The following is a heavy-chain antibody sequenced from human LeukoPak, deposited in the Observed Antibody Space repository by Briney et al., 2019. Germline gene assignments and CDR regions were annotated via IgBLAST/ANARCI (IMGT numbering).Heavy chain of an antibody. Sequence: SETLSLTCAVYGGSFSGYYWSWIRQPPGKGLEWIGEINHSGSTNYNPSLKSRVTISVDTSKNQFSLKLSSVTAADTAVYYCRCRGAVAGTSPDSAFDIWGQGTMVTVSS. J-gene: IGHJ3*02. D-gene: IGHD6-19*01. CDR2: INHSGST. CDR3: RCRGAVAGTSPDSAFDI. V-gene: IGHV4-34*01. CDR1: GGSFSGYY.